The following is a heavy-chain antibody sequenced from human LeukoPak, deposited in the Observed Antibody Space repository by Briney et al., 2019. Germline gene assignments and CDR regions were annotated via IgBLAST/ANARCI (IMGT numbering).Heavy chain of an antibody. CDR3: ARESDVDTAMFVYYFDY. D-gene: IGHD5-18*01. CDR2: IIPIFGTA. Sequence: GSSVKVSCKASGGTLSSYAISWVRQAPGQGLEWMGGIIPIFGTANYAQKFQGRVTITADESTSTAYMELSSLRSEDTAVYYCARESDVDTAMFVYYFDYWGQGTLVTVSS. V-gene: IGHV1-69*01. CDR1: GGTLSSYA. J-gene: IGHJ4*02.